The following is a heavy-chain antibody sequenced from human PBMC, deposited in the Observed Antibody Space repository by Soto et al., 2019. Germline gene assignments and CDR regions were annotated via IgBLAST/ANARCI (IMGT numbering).Heavy chain of an antibody. V-gene: IGHV3-23*01. D-gene: IGHD3-22*01. CDR1: GFTFSSYA. CDR2: ISGSGGST. CDR3: AKDYYDSSGYYPGYFQH. J-gene: IGHJ1*01. Sequence: GSLRLSCAASGFTFSSYAMSWVRQAPGKGLEWVSAISGSGGSTYYADSVKGRFTISRDNSKNTLYLQMNSLRAEDTAVYYCAKDYYDSSGYYPGYFQHWGQGTLVTVS.